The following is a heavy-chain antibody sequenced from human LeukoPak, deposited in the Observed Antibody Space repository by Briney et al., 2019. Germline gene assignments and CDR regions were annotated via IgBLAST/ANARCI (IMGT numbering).Heavy chain of an antibody. Sequence: ASVKVSCKASGYTFTSYDINWVRQATGQGLEWMGWMNPNSGNTGYAQKFQGRVTITRNTSISTAYMELSSLRSEDTAVYYCARYWDDYYGSGREDYFDYWGQGTLVTVSS. CDR3: ARYWDDYYGSGREDYFDY. CDR1: GYTFTSYD. CDR2: MNPNSGNT. V-gene: IGHV1-8*03. D-gene: IGHD3-10*01. J-gene: IGHJ4*02.